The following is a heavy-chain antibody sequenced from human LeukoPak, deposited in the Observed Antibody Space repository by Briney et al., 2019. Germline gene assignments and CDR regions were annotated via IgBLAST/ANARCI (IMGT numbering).Heavy chain of an antibody. D-gene: IGHD3-22*01. CDR1: GFTVSSNY. V-gene: IGHV3-66*01. J-gene: IGHJ4*02. CDR3: ARGSYYYDSSGYPLLDY. Sequence: GGSLRLSCAASGFTVSSNYMSWVRQAPGKGLEWVSVIYSGGSTYYADSVKGRFTISRDNSKNTLYLQMNSLGAEDTAVYYCARGSYYYDSSGYPLLDYWGQGTLVTVSS. CDR2: IYSGGST.